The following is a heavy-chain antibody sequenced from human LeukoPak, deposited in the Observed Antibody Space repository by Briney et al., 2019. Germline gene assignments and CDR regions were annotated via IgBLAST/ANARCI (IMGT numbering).Heavy chain of an antibody. J-gene: IGHJ4*02. CDR2: IYYSGST. CDR3: ARGLGRTDY. V-gene: IGHV4-39*01. Sequence: GSLRLSCAASGFTFSSYSMNWVRQPPGKGLEWIGSIYYSGSTYYNPSLKSRVTISVDTSKNQFSLKLSSVTAADTAVYYCARGLGRTDYWGQGTLVTVSS. D-gene: IGHD1-14*01. CDR1: GFTFSSYSMN.